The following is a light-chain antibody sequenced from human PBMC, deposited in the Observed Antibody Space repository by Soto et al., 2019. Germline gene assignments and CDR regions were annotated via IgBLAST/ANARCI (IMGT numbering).Light chain of an antibody. J-gene: IGKJ4*01. CDR2: AAY. CDR1: QDISTY. CDR3: QKYDNAPLT. V-gene: IGKV1-27*01. Sequence: DIQMTQAPSSLSASVGDRVTITCRARQDISTYLAWYQQKPGKVPKLLISAAYTLQSGVPPRFSGSGSGTDFTLTISSPQPDDVATYYCQKYDNAPLTFGGETKVEIK.